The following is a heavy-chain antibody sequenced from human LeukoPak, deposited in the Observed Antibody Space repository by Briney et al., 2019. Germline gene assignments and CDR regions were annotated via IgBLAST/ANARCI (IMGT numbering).Heavy chain of an antibody. V-gene: IGHV3-53*01. J-gene: IGHJ4*02. CDR2: IYSGGST. D-gene: IGHD5-18*01. Sequence: GGSLRLSCAASGFTVSSNYMSWVRQAPGKGLEWVSVIYSGGSTYYADSVKGRFTISRDNSKNMLYLQMNSLRAEDTAVYYCASANYVDTAMVRDYWGQGTLVTVSS. CDR3: ASANYVDTAMVRDY. CDR1: GFTVSSNY.